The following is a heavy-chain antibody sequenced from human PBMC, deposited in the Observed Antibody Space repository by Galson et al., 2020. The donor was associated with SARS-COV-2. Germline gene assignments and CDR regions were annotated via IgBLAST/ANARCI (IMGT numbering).Heavy chain of an antibody. CDR2: IKQDGSEK. V-gene: IGHV3-7*03. CDR3: ARDARYYDFWSGYYTGSHYYYYYGMDV. Sequence: GGSLRLSCAASGFTFSSYWMSWVRQAPGKGLEWVANIKQDGSEKYYVDSVKGRFTISRDNAKNSLYLQMNSLRAEDTAVYYCARDARYYDFWSGYYTGSHYYYYYGMDVWGQGTTVTVSS. CDR1: GFTFSSYW. J-gene: IGHJ6*02. D-gene: IGHD3-3*01.